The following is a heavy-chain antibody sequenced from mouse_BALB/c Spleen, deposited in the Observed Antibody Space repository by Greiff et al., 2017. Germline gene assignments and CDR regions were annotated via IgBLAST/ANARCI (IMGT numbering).Heavy chain of an antibody. D-gene: IGHD1-1*01. V-gene: IGHV1-69*02. CDR3: TRLDYGSRGDWYFDV. Sequence: VQLQQPGAELVRPGASVKLSCKASGYTFTSYWINWVKQRPGQGLEWIGNIYPSDSYTNYNQKFKDKATLTVDKSSSTAYMQLSSPTSEDSAVYYCTRLDYGSRGDWYFDVWGAGTTVTVSS. CDR1: GYTFTSYW. CDR2: IYPSDSYT. J-gene: IGHJ1*01.